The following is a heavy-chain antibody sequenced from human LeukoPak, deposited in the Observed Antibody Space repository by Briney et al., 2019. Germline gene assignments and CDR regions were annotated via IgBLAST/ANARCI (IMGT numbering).Heavy chain of an antibody. D-gene: IGHD3-22*01. CDR3: AREAYYYDSSGYYDGPRGGYYYYGMDV. V-gene: IGHV3-53*01. J-gene: IGHJ6*02. CDR2: IYSGGST. Sequence: PGGSLRLSCAASGFTVGSNYMSWVRQAPGKGLEWVSVIYSGGSTYYADSVKGRFTISRDNSKNTLYLQMNSLRAEDTAVYYCAREAYYYDSSGYYDGPRGGYYYYGMDVWGQGTTVTVSS. CDR1: GFTVGSNY.